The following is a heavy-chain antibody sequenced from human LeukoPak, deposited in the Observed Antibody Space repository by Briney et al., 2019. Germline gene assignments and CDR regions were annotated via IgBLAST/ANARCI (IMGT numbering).Heavy chain of an antibody. J-gene: IGHJ4*02. CDR3: ATPTERLLPDY. CDR1: GYSFTDYF. Sequence: ASVKVSCKASGYSFTDYFMHWVRQAPGQGLERMGWINPNSGDTDYAQNFQGRVTLTRDASIGTAYMELTRLRSDDTAVYYCATPTERLLPDYWGQGTLVTVSS. CDR2: INPNSGDT. V-gene: IGHV1-2*02. D-gene: IGHD2-15*01.